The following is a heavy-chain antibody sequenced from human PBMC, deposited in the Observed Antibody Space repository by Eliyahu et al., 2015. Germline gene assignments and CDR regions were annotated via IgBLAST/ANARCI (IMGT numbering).Heavy chain of an antibody. D-gene: IGHD3-9*01. V-gene: IGHV2-5*01. J-gene: IGHJ4*02. CDR1: XFXLSPSGXR. CDR2: IYWNDDK. Sequence: QLTLKESGPTLVKPTQTLTXTXXFSXFXLSPSGXRVGWIRQPPGKALEWLALIYWNDDKRYSPSLKSRLTITKDTSKNQVVLTMTNMDPVDTATYYCAHTDILTGYLGYWGQGTLVTVSS. CDR3: AHTDILTGYLGY.